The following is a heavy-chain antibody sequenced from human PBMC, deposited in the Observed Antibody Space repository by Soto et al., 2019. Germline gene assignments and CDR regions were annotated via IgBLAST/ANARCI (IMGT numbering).Heavy chain of an antibody. CDR1: GFTFSSYS. V-gene: IGHV3-21*01. Sequence: EVQLVESGGGLVKPGGSLRLSCAASGFTFSSYSMNWVRQAPGKGLEWVSSISSSSSYIYYADSVKGRFTISRDNAKNSLYLKMNSLRAEDTSVYYCARRGEYYFDYWGQGTLVTVSS. J-gene: IGHJ4*02. D-gene: IGHD3-10*01. CDR3: ARRGEYYFDY. CDR2: ISSSSSYI.